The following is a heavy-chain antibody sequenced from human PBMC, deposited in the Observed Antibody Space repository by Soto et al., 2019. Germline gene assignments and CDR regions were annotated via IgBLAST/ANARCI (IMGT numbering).Heavy chain of an antibody. D-gene: IGHD6-13*01. V-gene: IGHV4-59*08. CDR3: ASGYSSSWYNWFDP. CDR1: GGSIRSYY. J-gene: IGHJ5*02. Sequence: SDTLSLTFTVSGGSIRSYYWIWIRQAPGKGLEWIGYLYNSGSTVYNPSLKSRVTISVDTSKNQFSLKLSSVTAADTAVYYCASGYSSSWYNWFDPWGQGTLVTVS. CDR2: LYNSGST.